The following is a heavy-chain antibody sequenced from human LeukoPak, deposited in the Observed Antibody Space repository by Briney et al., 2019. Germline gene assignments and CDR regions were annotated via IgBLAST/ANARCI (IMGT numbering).Heavy chain of an antibody. CDR3: ARVGYYYGSGNRFDP. CDR2: IKQDGSEK. J-gene: IGHJ5*02. D-gene: IGHD3-10*01. V-gene: IGHV3-7*01. Sequence: GGSLRLSCAASGFTFSSYWMSWVRQAPGKGLEWVANIKQDGSEKYYVDSVKGRFTISRDNAKNSLYLQMNSLRAEDTAVYYCARVGYYYGSGNRFDPWGQGTLVTVSS. CDR1: GFTFSSYW.